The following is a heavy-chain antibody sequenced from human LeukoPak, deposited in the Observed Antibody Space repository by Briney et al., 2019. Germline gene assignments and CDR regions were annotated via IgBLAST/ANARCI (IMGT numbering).Heavy chain of an antibody. CDR1: GGSFSGYY. CDR2: INHSGST. CDR3: ARTRISPSSYSSSWYGAYYYYYYMDV. D-gene: IGHD6-13*01. J-gene: IGHJ6*03. Sequence: SETLSLTCAVYGGSFSGYYWSWIRQPPGKGLEWIGEINHSGSTNYNPSLKSRVTISVDTSKNQFSLKLSSVTAADTAVYYCARTRISPSSYSSSWYGAYYYYYYMDVWGKGTTVTISS. V-gene: IGHV4-34*01.